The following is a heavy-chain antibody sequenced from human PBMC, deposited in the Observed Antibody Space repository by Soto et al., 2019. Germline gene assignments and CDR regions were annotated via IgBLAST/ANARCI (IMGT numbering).Heavy chain of an antibody. J-gene: IGHJ4*02. CDR3: ARINREASSWTPNDC. CDR1: GYTFTSYG. Sequence: ASVKVSCKASGYTFTSYGISWVRQAPGQGLEWMGWISAYNGNTNYAQKLQGRVTMTTDTSTSTAYMELRSLRSDDTAVYYCARINREASSWTPNDCWGKGPLVTVSS. D-gene: IGHD6-13*01. CDR2: ISAYNGNT. V-gene: IGHV1-18*01.